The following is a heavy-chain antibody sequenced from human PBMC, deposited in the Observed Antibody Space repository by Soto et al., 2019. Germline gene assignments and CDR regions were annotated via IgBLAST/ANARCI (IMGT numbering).Heavy chain of an antibody. V-gene: IGHV5-51*01. CDR1: GYSFTSYW. D-gene: IGHD3-22*01. CDR2: IYPGDSDT. Sequence: LGESLKISCKGSGYSFTSYWIGWVRQMPGKGLEWMGIIYPGDSDTRYSPSFQGQVTISADKSISTAYLQWSSLKASDTAMYYCASLNYYDSSGYGPDAFDIWGQGTMVTVS. CDR3: ASLNYYDSSGYGPDAFDI. J-gene: IGHJ3*02.